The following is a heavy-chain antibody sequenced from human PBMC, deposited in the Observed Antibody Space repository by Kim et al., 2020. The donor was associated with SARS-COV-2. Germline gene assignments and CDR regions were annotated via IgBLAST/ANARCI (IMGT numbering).Heavy chain of an antibody. D-gene: IGHD1-1*01. Sequence: SVKVSCKASGGTFSSYTISWVRQAPGQGLEWMGRIIPILGIANYAQKFQGRVTITADKSTSTAYMELSSLRSEDTAVYYCARDQLERRSYYSGMDVWGQGATVTVSS. CDR1: GGTFSSYT. J-gene: IGHJ6*02. CDR3: ARDQLERRSYYSGMDV. V-gene: IGHV1-69*04. CDR2: IIPILGIA.